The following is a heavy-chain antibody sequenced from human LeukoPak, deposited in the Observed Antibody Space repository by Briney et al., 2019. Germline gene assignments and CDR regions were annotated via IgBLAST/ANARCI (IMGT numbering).Heavy chain of an antibody. CDR3: ARGVEPLAANTLAY. V-gene: IGHV3-53*01. D-gene: IGHD1-14*01. J-gene: IGHJ4*02. CDR2: LYSDGNT. CDR1: GFTVITND. Sequence: GGSLRLSCAASGFTVITNDMTWVRQAPGKGLEWVSVLYSDGNTKYADSVQGRFTISRDNSKNTLSLEMNSLSPDDTAVYYCARGVEPLAANTLAYWGQGTLVTVSS.